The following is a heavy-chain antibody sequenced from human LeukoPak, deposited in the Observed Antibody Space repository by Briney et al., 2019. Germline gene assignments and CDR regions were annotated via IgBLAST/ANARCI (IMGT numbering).Heavy chain of an antibody. CDR3: ARELSVRGVIRYYGMDV. D-gene: IGHD3-10*01. CDR1: GFTFSSYA. J-gene: IGHJ6*04. CDR2: ISYDGSNK. V-gene: IGHV3-30*04. Sequence: PGGSLRLSCAASGFTFSSYAMHWVRQAPGKGLEWVAVISYDGSNKHYADSVKGRFTISRDNSKNTLYLQMNSLRAEDTAVYYCARELSVRGVIRYYGMDVWGKGTTVTVSS.